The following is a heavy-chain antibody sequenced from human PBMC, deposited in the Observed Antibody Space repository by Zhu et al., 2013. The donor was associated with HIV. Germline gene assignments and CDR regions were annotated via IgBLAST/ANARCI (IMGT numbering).Heavy chain of an antibody. CDR2: IIPILGIA. CDR3: ARGGFYDPGIAVAGTQEAATTPMAIDY. V-gene: IGHV1-69*02. Sequence: QVQLVQSGAEVKKPGSSVKVSCKASGGTFSSYTISWVRQAPGQGLEWMGRIIPILGIANYAQKFQGRVTITADKSTSTAYMELSSLRSEDTAVYYCARGGFYDPGIAVAGTQEAATTPMAIDYWGQGTLVTVSS. J-gene: IGHJ4*02. CDR1: GGTFSSYT. D-gene: IGHD6-19*01.